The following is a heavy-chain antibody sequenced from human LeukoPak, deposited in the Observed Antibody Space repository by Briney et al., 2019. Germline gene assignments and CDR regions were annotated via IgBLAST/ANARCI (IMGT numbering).Heavy chain of an antibody. Sequence: ASVKVSCKASGYTFTSYGISWVRQAPGQGLEWMGWISAYNGNTNYAQKLQGRVTMTTDTSTSTAYMELRSLRSDDTAVYYCASGTGIVVVPASFGGWFDPWGQGTLVTVSS. V-gene: IGHV1-18*01. CDR1: GYTFTSYG. D-gene: IGHD2-2*01. J-gene: IGHJ5*02. CDR2: ISAYNGNT. CDR3: ASGTGIVVVPASFGGWFDP.